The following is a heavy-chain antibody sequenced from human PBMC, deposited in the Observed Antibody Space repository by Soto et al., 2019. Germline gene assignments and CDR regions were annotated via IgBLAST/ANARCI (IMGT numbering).Heavy chain of an antibody. D-gene: IGHD6-13*01. CDR2: IIPIFGTA. CDR3: ARDRSIAAAGTSPEYYYYGMDV. J-gene: IGHJ6*02. CDR1: GGTFSSYA. V-gene: IGHV1-69*13. Sequence: SVKVSCKASGGTFSSYAISWVRQAPGQGLEWMGGIIPIFGTANYAQKFQGRVTITADESTSTAYMELSSLRSEDTAVYYCARDRSIAAAGTSPEYYYYGMDVCGQGTTVTV.